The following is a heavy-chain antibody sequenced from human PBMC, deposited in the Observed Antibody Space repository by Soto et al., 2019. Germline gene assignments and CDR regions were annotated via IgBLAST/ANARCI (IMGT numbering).Heavy chain of an antibody. Sequence: SETLSLTCTVSGGSISSYYWSWIRQPPGKGLEWIGYIYYSGSTNYNPSLKSRVTISVDTSKNQFSLKLSSVTAADTAVYYCAGKYSSGWTTPNNFDYWGQGTLVTVSS. D-gene: IGHD6-19*01. CDR1: GGSISSYY. CDR2: IYYSGST. J-gene: IGHJ4*02. CDR3: AGKYSSGWTTPNNFDY. V-gene: IGHV4-59*01.